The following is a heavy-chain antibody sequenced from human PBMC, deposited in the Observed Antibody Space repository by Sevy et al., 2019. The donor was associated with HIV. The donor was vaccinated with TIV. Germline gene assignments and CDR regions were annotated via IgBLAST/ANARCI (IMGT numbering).Heavy chain of an antibody. D-gene: IGHD3-22*01. Sequence: SETLSLTCTVSGGSISSYYWSWIRQPPGKGLEWIGYIYYSGSTNYNPSLKSRVTISVDTSKNQFSLKLSSVPAADTAVYYCARYYDSSGYYWFDPWGQGTLVTVSS. V-gene: IGHV4-59*12. CDR1: GGSISSYY. CDR2: IYYSGST. J-gene: IGHJ5*02. CDR3: ARYYDSSGYYWFDP.